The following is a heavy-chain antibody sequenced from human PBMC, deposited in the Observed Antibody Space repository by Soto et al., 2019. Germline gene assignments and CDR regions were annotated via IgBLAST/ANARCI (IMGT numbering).Heavy chain of an antibody. CDR1: GYTFTNYY. D-gene: IGHD5-18*01. V-gene: IGHV1-46*01. CDR3: AREPNESYYFDY. J-gene: IGHJ4*02. Sequence: ASVKVSCKASGYTFTNYYIHWVRQAPGQGLEWLGIIRPSGGRTEYAQRFQGRVNMTRDTSTSTVYMELTSLTSEDTAVYYCAREPNESYYFDYWGQGTLVTVSS. CDR2: IRPSGGRT.